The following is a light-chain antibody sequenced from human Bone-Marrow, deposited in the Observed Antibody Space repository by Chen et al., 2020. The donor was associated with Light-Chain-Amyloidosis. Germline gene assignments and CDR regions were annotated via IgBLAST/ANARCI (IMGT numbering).Light chain of an antibody. Sequence: SPLPNPAPLLGSPGKSIPTSSTVTSSDVGGDNHVSWYQQHPDKAPKLMIYAVTNRPSWVPDRFSGSKSDNTTSLTISGLQTEDEADYFCSSYTITNTLVFGSGTRVTVL. V-gene: IGLV2-14*01. CDR2: AVT. CDR3: SSYTITNTLV. CDR1: SSDVGGDNH. J-gene: IGLJ1*01.